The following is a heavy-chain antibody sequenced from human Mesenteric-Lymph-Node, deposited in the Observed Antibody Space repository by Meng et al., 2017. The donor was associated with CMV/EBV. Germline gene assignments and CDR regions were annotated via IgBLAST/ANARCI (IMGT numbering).Heavy chain of an antibody. V-gene: IGHV4-39*07. J-gene: IGHJ6*02. Sequence: SETLSLTCTVAGGSISSSSDYWGWLRQPPGKGREWIGSIYYSGSTYYNPSLKSRVTISVDTSKTQFSLKLSSVTAADTAVYYCARDSIGTIFGVVIMCGMDVWGQGTTVTVSS. CDR2: IYYSGST. D-gene: IGHD3-3*01. CDR1: GGSISSSSDY. CDR3: ARDSIGTIFGVVIMCGMDV.